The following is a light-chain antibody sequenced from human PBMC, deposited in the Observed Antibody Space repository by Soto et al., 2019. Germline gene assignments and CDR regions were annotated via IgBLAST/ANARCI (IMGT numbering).Light chain of an antibody. V-gene: IGLV6-57*04. J-gene: IGLJ2*01. CDR2: EDN. CDR3: QSYDSSNRDVV. Sequence: NFMLTQPHSVSESPGKTVTISCTRRSGSIASNYVQWYQQRPGSAPTTVIYEDNQRPSGVPDRVSGSIDSSSNSASLTISGLKTEDEADYYCQSYDSSNRDVVFGGGTKLTVL. CDR1: SGSIASNY.